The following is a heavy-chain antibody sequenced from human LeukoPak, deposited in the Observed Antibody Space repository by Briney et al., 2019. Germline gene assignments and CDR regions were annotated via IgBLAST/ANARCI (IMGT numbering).Heavy chain of an antibody. Sequence: GGSLRLSCAASGFTFSSYAMSWVRQAPGKGLEWVSAISGSGGSTYYADSMKGRFTISRDNSKNTLYLQMNSLRAEDTAVYYCAKDFLYYDDLEAFDIWGQGTMVTVSS. D-gene: IGHD3-22*01. V-gene: IGHV3-23*01. J-gene: IGHJ3*02. CDR1: GFTFSSYA. CDR2: ISGSGGST. CDR3: AKDFLYYDDLEAFDI.